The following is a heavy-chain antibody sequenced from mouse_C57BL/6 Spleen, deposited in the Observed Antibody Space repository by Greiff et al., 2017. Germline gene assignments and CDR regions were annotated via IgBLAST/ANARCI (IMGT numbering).Heavy chain of an antibody. Sequence: VQLQQPGAELVMPGASVKLSCKASGYTFTSYWMHWVKQRPGQGLEWIGEIDPSDSYTNYNQKFKGKSTLTVDKSSSTAYMQLSSLTSEDSAVYYCARGRDYYGRSWFADWGQGTLVTVSA. V-gene: IGHV1-69*01. CDR2: IDPSDSYT. CDR1: GYTFTSYW. J-gene: IGHJ3*01. CDR3: ARGRDYYGRSWFAD. D-gene: IGHD1-2*01.